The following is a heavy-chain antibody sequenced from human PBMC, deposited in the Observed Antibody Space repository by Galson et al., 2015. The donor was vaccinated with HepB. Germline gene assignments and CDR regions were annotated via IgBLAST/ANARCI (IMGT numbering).Heavy chain of an antibody. J-gene: IGHJ2*01. V-gene: IGHV4-59*08. CDR3: ARIHPPYGDRYWYFDL. CDR1: GGSFSGYY. CDR2: IYYSGST. D-gene: IGHD4-17*01. Sequence: ETLSLTCAVYGGSFSGYYWSWIRQPPGKGLEWIGYIYYSGSTNYNPSLKSRVTISVDTSKNQFSLKLSSVTAADTAVYYCARIHPPYGDRYWYFDLWGRGTLVTVSS.